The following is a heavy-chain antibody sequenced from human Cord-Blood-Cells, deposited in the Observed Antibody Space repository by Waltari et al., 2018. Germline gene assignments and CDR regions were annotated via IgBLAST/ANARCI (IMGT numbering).Heavy chain of an antibody. D-gene: IGHD6-13*01. Sequence: QVQLVESGGGVVQPGRSLRLSCAASGFTFSSYGMHWVRQAPGKGLEWVAVISYDGSNKYYADSVKGRFTISRDNSKNTLYLQMNSLRADDTAVYYCAKEPTGYSSSWSFDYWGQGTLVTVSS. CDR1: GFTFSSYG. J-gene: IGHJ4*02. CDR3: AKEPTGYSSSWSFDY. CDR2: ISYDGSNK. V-gene: IGHV3-30*18.